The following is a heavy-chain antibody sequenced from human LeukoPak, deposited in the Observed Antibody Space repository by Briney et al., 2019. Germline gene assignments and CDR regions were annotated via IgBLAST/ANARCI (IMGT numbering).Heavy chain of an antibody. V-gene: IGHV4-34*01. CDR3: ARGLGY. D-gene: IGHD7-27*01. CDR2: INHSGST. J-gene: IGHJ4*02. Sequence: SETLSLTCAVYGGSFSGYYWSWIRQPPGKGLEWIGEINHSGSTNYNPSLKSRVTISVDTSKNQFSLKLSSVTAADTAVYYCARGLGYWGQGTLVTVSS. CDR1: GGSFSGYY.